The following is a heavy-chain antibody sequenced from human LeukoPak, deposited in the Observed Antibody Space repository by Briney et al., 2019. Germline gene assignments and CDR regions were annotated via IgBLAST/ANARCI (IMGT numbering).Heavy chain of an antibody. CDR2: INPNSGGT. V-gene: IGHV1-2*02. Sequence: ASVKVSCKASGYTFTGYYMHWVRQAPGQGLEWMGWINPNSGGTNYAQKFQGRVTMTRDTSISTAYMELSRLRSDDTAVYYCASDSLDCSGGSCYWFDPWGQGTLVTVSS. CDR1: GYTFTGYY. J-gene: IGHJ5*02. D-gene: IGHD2-15*01. CDR3: ASDSLDCSGGSCYWFDP.